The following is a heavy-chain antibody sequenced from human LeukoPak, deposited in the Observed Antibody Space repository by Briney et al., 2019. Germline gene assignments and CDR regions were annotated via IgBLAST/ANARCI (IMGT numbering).Heavy chain of an antibody. CDR2: IYYSGST. V-gene: IGHV4-30-4*01. CDR1: GGSISSGDYY. Sequence: SETLSLTCTVSGGSISSGDYYWSWIHQPPGKGLEWIGYIYYSGSTYYNPSLKSRVTISVDTSKNQFSLKLSSVTAADTAVYYCASLIVVVPAAMSPNYYYGMDVWGQGTTVTVSS. D-gene: IGHD2-2*01. J-gene: IGHJ6*02. CDR3: ASLIVVVPAAMSPNYYYGMDV.